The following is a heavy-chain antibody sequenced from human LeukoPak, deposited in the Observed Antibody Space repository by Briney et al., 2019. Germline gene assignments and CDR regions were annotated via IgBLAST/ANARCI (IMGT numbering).Heavy chain of an antibody. J-gene: IGHJ3*02. CDR1: GGSISSNNYY. D-gene: IGHD5-18*01. Sequence: SETLSLTCTVSGGSISSNNYYWGWIRQSPGKGLEWIGSIYYSGSTNYNPSLKSRVTISVDTSKNQISLKLSSVTAADTAVYYCARPGVGSGRYGAFDIWGQGTMVTVSS. V-gene: IGHV4-39*01. CDR3: ARPGVGSGRYGAFDI. CDR2: IYYSGST.